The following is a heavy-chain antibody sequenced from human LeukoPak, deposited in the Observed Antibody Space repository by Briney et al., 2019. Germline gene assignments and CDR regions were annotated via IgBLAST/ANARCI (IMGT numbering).Heavy chain of an antibody. V-gene: IGHV3-23*01. J-gene: IGHJ5*02. CDR2: LYGGGGGGT. D-gene: IGHD2-2*01. CDR1: GFTFSNYA. Sequence: GGSLRLVCAASGFTFSNYAMRWVRQAPGEGLEGVSGLYGGGGGGTFHADSVRGRFTISRDNSKNTLYLQMSSLRAEDTAVYYCAASLPNIVVVPAAKGPFGSWGQGTLVTVSS. CDR3: AASLPNIVVVPAAKGPFGS.